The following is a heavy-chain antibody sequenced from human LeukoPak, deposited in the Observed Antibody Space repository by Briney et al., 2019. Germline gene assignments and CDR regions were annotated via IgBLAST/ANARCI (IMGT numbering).Heavy chain of an antibody. CDR1: GYTFTGYY. J-gene: IGHJ4*02. D-gene: IGHD6-19*01. V-gene: IGHV1-2*02. CDR2: INPNSGGT. Sequence: ASVKVSCKASGYTFTGYYMHWVRQAPGQGLEWMGWINPNSGGTNYAQKFQGRVTMTRDTSISTAYMELSRLRSDDTAVHYCARPPLYSSGCFDYWGQGTLVTVSS. CDR3: ARPPLYSSGCFDY.